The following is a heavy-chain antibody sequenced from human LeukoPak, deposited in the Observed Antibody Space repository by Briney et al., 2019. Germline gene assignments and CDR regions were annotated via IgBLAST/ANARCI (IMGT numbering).Heavy chain of an antibody. D-gene: IGHD3-22*01. CDR2: ISYDGSNK. CDR3: VRDQNDSSGYYSLYYYYYGMDV. V-gene: IGHV3-30-3*01. J-gene: IGHJ6*02. CDR1: GFTFSSYA. Sequence: GRSLRLSCAASGFTFSSYAMHWVRQAPGKGLEWVAVISYDGSNKYYADSVKGRFTISRDNSKNTLYLQMNSLRAEDTAVYYCVRDQNDSSGYYSLYYYYYGMDVWGQGTTVTVSS.